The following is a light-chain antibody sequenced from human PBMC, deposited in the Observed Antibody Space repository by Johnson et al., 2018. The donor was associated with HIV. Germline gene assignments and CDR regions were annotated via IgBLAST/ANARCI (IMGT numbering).Light chain of an antibody. Sequence: QSVLTQPPSVSAAPGQKVTISCSGSSSNIGSNFVSWYQQLPGKAPKLLIYDNNKRPLGIPDRFSGSKSGTSATLGITGLQTGDEADYYCGTWATSLGATAVCGTGTKVTVL. J-gene: IGLJ1*01. V-gene: IGLV1-51*01. CDR1: SSNIGSNF. CDR3: GTWATSLGATAV. CDR2: DNN.